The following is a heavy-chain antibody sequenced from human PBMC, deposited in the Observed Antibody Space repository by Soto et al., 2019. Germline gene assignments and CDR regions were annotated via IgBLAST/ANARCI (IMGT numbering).Heavy chain of an antibody. D-gene: IGHD6-6*01. CDR3: AREGMAARGWFDP. CDR1: GGSIRSGGYS. CDR2: IYHSGST. J-gene: IGHJ5*02. V-gene: IGHV4-30-2*01. Sequence: SETLSLTCAVAGGSIRSGGYSWSWIRQPPGKGLEWIGYIYHSGSTYYNPSLKSRVTISVDRSKNQFSLKLSSVTAVDTAVYYCAREGMAARGWFDPWGQGTLVTVSS.